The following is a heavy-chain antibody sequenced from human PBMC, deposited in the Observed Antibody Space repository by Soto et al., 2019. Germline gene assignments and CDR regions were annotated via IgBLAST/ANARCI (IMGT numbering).Heavy chain of an antibody. CDR2: INPNSGGT. D-gene: IGHD3-22*01. CDR1: GYNFIGYY. J-gene: IGHJ4*02. V-gene: IGHV1-2*02. Sequence: ASVKVSCKASGYNFIGYYMHWVRQAPGQGLEWMGWINPNSGGTNYAQKFQGRVTMTRDTSISTAYMELSRLRSDDTAVYYCATCITMIDRYYFDYWGQGTLVTVSS. CDR3: ATCITMIDRYYFDY.